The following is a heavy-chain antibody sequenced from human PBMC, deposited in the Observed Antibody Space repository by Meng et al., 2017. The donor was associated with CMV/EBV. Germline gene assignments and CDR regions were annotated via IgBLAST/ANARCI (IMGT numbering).Heavy chain of an antibody. Sequence: QVQRQESGPGLVKPSRTLSLTRTFSRRSNSSGDDHWSWIRQPPGKGLEWIGYIYYSGSTYYNPSLKSRVTISVDTSKNQFSLKLSSVTAADTAVYYCAREGDNPFDYWGQGTLVTVSS. CDR1: RRSNSSGDDH. V-gene: IGHV4-30-4*08. CDR3: AREGDNPFDY. D-gene: IGHD2-21*02. CDR2: IYYSGST. J-gene: IGHJ4*02.